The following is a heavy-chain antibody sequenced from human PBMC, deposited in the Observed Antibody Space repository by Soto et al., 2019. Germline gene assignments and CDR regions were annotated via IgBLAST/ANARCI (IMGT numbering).Heavy chain of an antibody. CDR2: INPNSGGT. CDR3: ARDSGYSYGYPPQVGYYRMDV. V-gene: IGHV1-2*04. Sequence: GASVKVSCKASGYTFTGYYMHWVRQAPGQGLEWMGWINPNSGGTNYAQKFQGWVTMTRDTSISTAYMELSRLRSDDTAVYYCARDSGYSYGYPPQVGYYRMDVWGQGTTVTVSS. CDR1: GYTFTGYY. J-gene: IGHJ6*02. D-gene: IGHD5-18*01.